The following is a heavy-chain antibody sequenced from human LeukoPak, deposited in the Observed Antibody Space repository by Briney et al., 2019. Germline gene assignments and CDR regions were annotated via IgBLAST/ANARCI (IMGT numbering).Heavy chain of an antibody. CDR3: ARVRYYGSGEEIDP. D-gene: IGHD3-10*01. V-gene: IGHV4-31*03. Sequence: SETVSLTCTVSGGSISSGGYFWSWIRQNPGKGLEWIGYIYHGGNTYYNPSLKSRVTISVDTSKNQFSLTLSSVTAADTAMYYCARVRYYGSGEEIDPWGQGTLVTVSS. CDR2: IYHGGNT. CDR1: GGSISSGGYF. J-gene: IGHJ5*02.